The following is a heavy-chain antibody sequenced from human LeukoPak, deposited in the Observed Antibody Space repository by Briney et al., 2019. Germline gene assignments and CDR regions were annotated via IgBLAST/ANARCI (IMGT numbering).Heavy chain of an antibody. CDR2: ISGSGGST. V-gene: IGHV3-23*01. CDR1: GFTFSSYG. J-gene: IGHJ4*02. CDR3: AKGHGYSSGWYKN. Sequence: GGSLRLSCAASGFTFSSYGMSWVRQAPGKGLEWVSAISGSGGSTYYADSVKGRFTISRDNSKNTLYLQMNSLRAEDTAVYYCAKGHGYSSGWYKNWGQGTLVTVSS. D-gene: IGHD6-19*01.